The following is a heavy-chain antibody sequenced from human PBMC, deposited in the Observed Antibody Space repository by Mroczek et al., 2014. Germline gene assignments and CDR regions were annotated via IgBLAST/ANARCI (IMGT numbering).Heavy chain of an antibody. J-gene: IGHJ4*02. V-gene: IGHV3-30*18. D-gene: IGHD3-3*01. Sequence: VQLVEIGGGVVQPGRSLRLSCAASGFTFSSYGMHWVRQAPGKGLEWVAVISYDGSNKYYADSVKGRFTISRDNSKNTLYLQMNSLRAEDTAVYYCAKGMESFDYWGQGTLVTVSS. CDR1: GFTFSSYG. CDR3: AKGMESFDY. CDR2: ISYDGSNK.